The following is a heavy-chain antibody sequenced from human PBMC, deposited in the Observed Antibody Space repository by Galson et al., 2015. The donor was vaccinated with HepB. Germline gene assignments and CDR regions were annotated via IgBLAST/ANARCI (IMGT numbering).Heavy chain of an antibody. CDR1: GGTLSSYT. V-gene: IGHV1-69*02. CDR3: ASDPGRTTDY. J-gene: IGHJ4*02. D-gene: IGHD1/OR15-1a*01. Sequence: SVKVSCKASGGTLSSYTISWVRQAPGQGLEWMGRIVPILGMTNYAQRFQGRVTITADRSTSTAYMELSSLTSEDTAVYYCASDPGRTTDYWGQGTLVTVPS. CDR2: IVPILGMT.